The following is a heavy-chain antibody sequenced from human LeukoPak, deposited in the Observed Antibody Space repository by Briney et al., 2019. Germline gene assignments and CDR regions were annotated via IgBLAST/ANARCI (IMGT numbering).Heavy chain of an antibody. D-gene: IGHD4-17*01. V-gene: IGHV3-23*01. CDR3: ARSLTVTDAFDI. J-gene: IGHJ3*02. CDR1: GFTYSSYA. CDR2: VGGTSGTT. Sequence: GGSLRLSCAASGFTYSSYAMSWVRQAPGKGLEWVSVVGGTSGTTYYAHSVKGRFTISRDNSRNTLYLQMNSLRAEDTAVYYCARSLTVTDAFDIWGQGTMVTVSS.